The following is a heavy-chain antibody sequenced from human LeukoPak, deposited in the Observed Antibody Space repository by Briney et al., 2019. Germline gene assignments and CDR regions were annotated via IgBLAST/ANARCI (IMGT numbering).Heavy chain of an antibody. V-gene: IGHV3-23*01. J-gene: IGHJ4*02. D-gene: IGHD3-9*01. Sequence: GGSLRLSSAASGFTFSIYAMSWVRQAPGKGLEWVSAISGSGGSTYYADSVKGRFTISRDNSKNTVYLQMNSLRAEETAVYYCASYDILTGYSRHPLKRWGQGTLVTVSS. CDR3: ASYDILTGYSRHPLKR. CDR1: GFTFSIYA. CDR2: ISGSGGST.